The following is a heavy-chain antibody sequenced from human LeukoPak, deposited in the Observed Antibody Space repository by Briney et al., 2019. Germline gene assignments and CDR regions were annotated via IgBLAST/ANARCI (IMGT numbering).Heavy chain of an antibody. V-gene: IGHV4-39*01. CDR1: GGSISSSSYY. CDR2: IYYSGST. J-gene: IGHJ4*02. Sequence: SETLSLTCTVSGGSISSSSYYWGWIRQPPGKGLEWIGSIYYSGSTYYNPSLKSRVTISLDTSKNQFSLKLSSVTAADTAVYYCARLAYCGGDCSDYWGQGTLVTISS. CDR3: ARLAYCGGDCSDY. D-gene: IGHD2-21*01.